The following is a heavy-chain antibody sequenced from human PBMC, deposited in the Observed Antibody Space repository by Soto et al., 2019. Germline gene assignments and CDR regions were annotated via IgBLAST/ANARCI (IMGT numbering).Heavy chain of an antibody. D-gene: IGHD3-3*01. CDR2: INHSGST. V-gene: IGHV4-34*01. CDR3: ARGSYYDFWSGYYQGHAFDI. J-gene: IGHJ3*02. CDR1: GGSFSGYY. Sequence: SETLSLTCAVYGGSFSGYYWSWIRQPPGKGLEWIGEINHSGSTNYNPSLKSRATISVDTSKNQFSLKLSSVTAADTAVYYCARGSYYDFWSGYYQGHAFDIWGQGTMVTVSS.